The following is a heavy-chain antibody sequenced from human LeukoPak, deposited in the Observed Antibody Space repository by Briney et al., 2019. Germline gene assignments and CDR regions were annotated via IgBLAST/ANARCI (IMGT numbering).Heavy chain of an antibody. D-gene: IGHD3-16*02. Sequence: ASVKVSCKASGYTFTSYGISWVRQAPGQGLEWMGWISAYNGNTNYAQKLQCRVTMTTDTSTSTAYMELRSLRSDDTAVYYCARDRTYYDYVWGSYRPFGFGYWGQGTLVTVSS. CDR3: ARDRTYYDYVWGSYRPFGFGY. V-gene: IGHV1-18*01. J-gene: IGHJ4*02. CDR2: ISAYNGNT. CDR1: GYTFTSYG.